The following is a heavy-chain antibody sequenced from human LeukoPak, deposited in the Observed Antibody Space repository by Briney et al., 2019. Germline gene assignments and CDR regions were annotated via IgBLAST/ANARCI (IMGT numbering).Heavy chain of an antibody. D-gene: IGHD6-13*01. CDR2: ISSSSSDI. CDR3: ARDPGIPAAGTVGYFDY. J-gene: IGHJ4*02. V-gene: IGHV3-21*06. Sequence: GGSLRLSCAASEFTFSTYSMNWVRQAPGKGLEWVSIISSSSSDIHYADSVKGRFTISRDNAKNSLYLQMNSLRAEDTAVYYCARDPGIPAAGTVGYFDYWGQGTLVTVSS. CDR1: EFTFSTYS.